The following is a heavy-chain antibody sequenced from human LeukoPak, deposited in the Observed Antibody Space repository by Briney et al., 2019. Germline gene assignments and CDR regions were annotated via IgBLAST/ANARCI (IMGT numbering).Heavy chain of an antibody. CDR1: GFSLSSGYY. CDR2: IYHGGST. CDR3: ARAIWFGEGHDY. D-gene: IGHD3-10*01. V-gene: IGHV4-38-2*02. Sequence: PSETLSLTCTVSGFSLSSGYYWGWIRQPPGKGLEWIGSIYHGGSTHYNPSLKSRVTISIDTSKNQLSLRLSSVTAADTAVYYCARAIWFGEGHDYWGQGTLVTVSS. J-gene: IGHJ4*02.